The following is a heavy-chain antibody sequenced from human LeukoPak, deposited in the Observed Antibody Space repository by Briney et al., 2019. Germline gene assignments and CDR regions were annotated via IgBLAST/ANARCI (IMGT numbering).Heavy chain of an antibody. CDR3: ARLTSRGYSYGFDS. Sequence: PGGSLRLSCAASGFTFSDYYMSWIRQAPGKGLEWVSYISSSSSYTNYADSVKGRFTISRDNAKNPLYLQMSSLRAEDTAVYYCARLTSRGYSYGFDSWGQGTLVTVSS. J-gene: IGHJ4*02. D-gene: IGHD5-18*01. CDR2: ISSSSSYT. CDR1: GFTFSDYY. V-gene: IGHV3-11*06.